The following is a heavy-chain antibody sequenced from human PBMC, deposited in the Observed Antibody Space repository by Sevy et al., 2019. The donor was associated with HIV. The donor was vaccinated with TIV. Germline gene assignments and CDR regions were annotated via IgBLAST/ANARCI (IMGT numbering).Heavy chain of an antibody. D-gene: IGHD6-6*01. CDR3: ARDATEDTSSSVWFDP. CDR1: GGSISNGNYY. CDR2: ISYTGNT. Sequence: SETLSLTCTVSGGSISNGNYYWHWIRQPPGKGLEWIGYISYTGNTYYNPSLKSPVTISVDTSNNQFSLRLTFVTAADTAVYYCARDATEDTSSSVWFDPWGQGTLVTVSS. V-gene: IGHV4-30-4*01. J-gene: IGHJ5*02.